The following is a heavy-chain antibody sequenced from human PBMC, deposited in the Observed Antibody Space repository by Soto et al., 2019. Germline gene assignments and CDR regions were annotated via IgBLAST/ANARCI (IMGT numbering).Heavy chain of an antibody. Sequence: GGSLRLSCAASGFTFSSYAMSWVRQAPGKGLEWVSAISGSGGSTYYADSVKGRFTISRDNSKNTLYLQMNSLRAEDKAVYYCAKEGYCSGGSCYSIYYYYGMDVWGQGTTVTVSS. CDR3: AKEGYCSGGSCYSIYYYYGMDV. CDR1: GFTFSSYA. D-gene: IGHD2-15*01. V-gene: IGHV3-23*01. CDR2: ISGSGGST. J-gene: IGHJ6*02.